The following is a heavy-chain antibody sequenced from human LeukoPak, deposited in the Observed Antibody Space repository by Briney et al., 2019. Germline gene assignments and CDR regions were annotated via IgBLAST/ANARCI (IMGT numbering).Heavy chain of an antibody. CDR1: GFTFSSHS. CDR3: ARDPTYYYDSSASGPFDY. CDR2: ISSSSSTI. V-gene: IGHV3-48*01. J-gene: IGHJ4*02. Sequence: PGGSLRLSCAASGFTFSSHSMNWVRQAPGKGLEWVSYISSSSSTIYYADSVKGRFTISRDNAKNSLYLQMNSLRAEDTAVYYCARDPTYYYDSSASGPFDYWGQGTLVTVSS. D-gene: IGHD3-22*01.